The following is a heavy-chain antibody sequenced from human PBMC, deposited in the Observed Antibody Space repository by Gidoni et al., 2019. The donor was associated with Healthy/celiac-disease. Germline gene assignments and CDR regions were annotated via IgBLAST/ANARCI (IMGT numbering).Heavy chain of an antibody. V-gene: IGHV3-23*01. D-gene: IGHD3-9*01. Sequence: SCADSGFSFSSYAISWVRQAPGKGLEWFSAISGSGGSTYYADSVKGRFTISRDNSKNTLYLQMNSLRAEDTAVYYCAKDGDYDILTGYYTPGIDYWGQGTLVTVSS. J-gene: IGHJ4*02. CDR2: ISGSGGST. CDR1: GFSFSSYA. CDR3: AKDGDYDILTGYYTPGIDY.